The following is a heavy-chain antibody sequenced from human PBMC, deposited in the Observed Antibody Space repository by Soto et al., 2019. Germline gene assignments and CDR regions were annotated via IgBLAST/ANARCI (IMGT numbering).Heavy chain of an antibody. Sequence: ASVKVSCTASGYSFTSLDINWVRQTTGQGLEWMGWMQSSSGRTVXAQKFQGRVTMTRDTSINTSYMELSSLTSDDTAFYYCARGVTAGFEYGGQGTLVTVSS. CDR1: GYSFTSLD. CDR3: ARGVTAGFEY. V-gene: IGHV1-8*01. J-gene: IGHJ4*02. CDR2: MQSSSGRT. D-gene: IGHD2-21*02.